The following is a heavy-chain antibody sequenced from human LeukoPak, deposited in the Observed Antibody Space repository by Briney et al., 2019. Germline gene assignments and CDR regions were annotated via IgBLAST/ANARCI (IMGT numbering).Heavy chain of an antibody. Sequence: SVKVSCKASGGTFSSYAISWVRQAPGQGLEWVGRIIPILGIANYAQKFQGRVTITADKSKSTAYMELSSLRSEDTAVYYLSRNTVAGTSPLSGWGQGSLVSVSS. CDR3: SRNTVAGTSPLSG. CDR1: GGTFSSYA. CDR2: IIPILGIA. D-gene: IGHD6-19*01. V-gene: IGHV1-69*04. J-gene: IGHJ4*02.